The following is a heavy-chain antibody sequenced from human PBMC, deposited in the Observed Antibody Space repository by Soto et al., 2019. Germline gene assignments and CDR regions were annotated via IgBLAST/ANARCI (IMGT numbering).Heavy chain of an antibody. CDR1: GYNFIAYY. D-gene: IGHD3-16*01. CDR3: ARVEGSASLAGD. Sequence: ASVKVSCKTSGYNFIAYYVHWVRQAPGQGLEWMGYVSPNNGATIYAQKFQGRVTLTRDTSISTAYTDLTRLTSDDTATYYCARVEGSASLAGDWGQGTQVTVSS. J-gene: IGHJ4*02. CDR2: VSPNNGAT. V-gene: IGHV1-2*02.